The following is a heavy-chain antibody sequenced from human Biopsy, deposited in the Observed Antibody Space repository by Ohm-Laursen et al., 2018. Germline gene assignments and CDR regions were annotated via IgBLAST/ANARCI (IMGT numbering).Heavy chain of an antibody. CDR2: IYYTGNT. J-gene: IGHJ5*02. CDR3: ARTPRDSFWSGSYKRGLWFDP. Sequence: TLSLTCTVSGDSISTYYWSWIRQPPGKGLQWIGYIYYTGNTDYNPSLKSRVTISKDTSKNQFSLQVNSVTAADTAVYYCARTPRDSFWSGSYKRGLWFDPWGQGTLVIVSS. CDR1: GDSISTYY. D-gene: IGHD3-3*01. V-gene: IGHV4-59*01.